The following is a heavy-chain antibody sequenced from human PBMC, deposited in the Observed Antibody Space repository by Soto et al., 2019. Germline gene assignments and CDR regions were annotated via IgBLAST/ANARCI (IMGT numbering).Heavy chain of an antibody. CDR1: GGTLGDHG. J-gene: IGHJ3*02. D-gene: IGHD3-10*01. CDR3: ARGVYGSGNYYTGPSAFDI. CDR2: TIPVFNTA. Sequence: QVQLEQSGAEVQKPGSSVKVSCKASGGTLGDHGVAWLRQAPGQGLEWMGGTIPVFNTAKYAQKFQGRVTVTADKFTNIAYMDLSSLRSEDTAFYFCARGVYGSGNYYTGPSAFDIWGQGTMVIVSS. V-gene: IGHV1-69*06.